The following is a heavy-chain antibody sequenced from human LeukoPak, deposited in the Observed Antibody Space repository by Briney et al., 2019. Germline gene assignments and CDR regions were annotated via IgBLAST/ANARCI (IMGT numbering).Heavy chain of an antibody. CDR1: GFTFSDHY. V-gene: IGHV3-72*01. CDR2: TRNKANSYTT. CDR3: ARLPAYYYGMDV. Sequence: GGSLRLSCAASGFTFSDHYMDWVRQAPGKGLEWVGRTRNKANSYTTEYAASVKGRFTISRDDSKNSLYLQMNSLRAEDTAVYYCARLPAYYYGMDVWGQGTTVTVSS. J-gene: IGHJ6*02.